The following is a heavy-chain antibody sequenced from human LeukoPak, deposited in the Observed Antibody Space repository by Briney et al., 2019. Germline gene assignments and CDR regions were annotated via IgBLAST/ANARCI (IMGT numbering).Heavy chain of an antibody. D-gene: IGHD3-22*01. CDR2: IYYSGST. V-gene: IGHV4-59*12. Sequence: SETLSLTCTVSGGSISNKYWSWIRQPPGKGLEWIGYIYYSGSTNYNPSLKSRVTILVDTSKNQFSLKLSSVTAADTAVYYCAGLVAAFDYWGQGTLVTVSS. CDR3: AGLVAAFDY. J-gene: IGHJ4*02. CDR1: GGSISNKY.